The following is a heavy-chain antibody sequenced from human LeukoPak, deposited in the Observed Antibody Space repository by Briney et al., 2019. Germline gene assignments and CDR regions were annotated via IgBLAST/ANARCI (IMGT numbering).Heavy chain of an antibody. Sequence: PGGSLRLSCAASGFTFSSYGMHWVRQAPGKGLEWVSVIYSGGSTYYADSVKGRFTISRDNSKNTLYLQMNSLRAEDTAVYYCARVEMATLHYWGQGTLVTVSS. CDR3: ARVEMATLHY. V-gene: IGHV3-66*01. CDR2: IYSGGST. CDR1: GFTFSSYG. D-gene: IGHD5-24*01. J-gene: IGHJ4*02.